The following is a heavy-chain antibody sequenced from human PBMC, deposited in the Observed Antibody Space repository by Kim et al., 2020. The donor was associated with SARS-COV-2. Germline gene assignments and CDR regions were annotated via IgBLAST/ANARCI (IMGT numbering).Heavy chain of an antibody. CDR3: AKIEDSSWAPFLDL. CDR2: ISGSGGST. V-gene: IGHV3-23*01. CDR1: GFTFSSYA. J-gene: IGHJ2*01. Sequence: GGSLRLSCAASGFTFSSYAMSWVRQAPGKGLEWVSAISGSGGSTYYADSVKGRFTISRDNSKNTLYLQMNSLRAEDTAVYYCAKIEDSSWAPFLDLWGRGTLVTVSS. D-gene: IGHD6-13*01.